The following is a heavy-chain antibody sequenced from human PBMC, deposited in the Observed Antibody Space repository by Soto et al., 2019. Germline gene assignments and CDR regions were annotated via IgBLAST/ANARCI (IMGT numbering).Heavy chain of an antibody. J-gene: IGHJ4*02. V-gene: IGHV3-13*01. D-gene: IGHD6-19*01. Sequence: EVQLVESGGGLVQPGGSLRLSCAASGFIFSTYDMHWVRQVKGKGLEWVSFIGTVSDTFYADSVKGRFTISRENAENSFYLEMNSLRAEDTAVYYCASAGGSTGWYSFDYWGPGTLVTVSS. CDR3: ASAGGSTGWYSFDY. CDR2: IGTVSDT. CDR1: GFIFSTYD.